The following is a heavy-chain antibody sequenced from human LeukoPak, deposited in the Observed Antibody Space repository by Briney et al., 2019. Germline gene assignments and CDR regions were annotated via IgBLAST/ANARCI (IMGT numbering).Heavy chain of an antibody. CDR3: ARTYYYGSGSYSSNSPYYYGMDV. J-gene: IGHJ6*02. CDR2: INPNSGGT. CDR1: GYTFTGYY. Sequence: GASVKVSCKASGYTFTGYYMHWVRQAPGQGLEWVGRINPNSGGTNYAQNFQGRVTMTRDTSISSAYMELSRLRSDDTAVYYCARTYYYGSGSYSSNSPYYYGMDVWGQGTTVTVSS. D-gene: IGHD3-10*01. V-gene: IGHV1-2*06.